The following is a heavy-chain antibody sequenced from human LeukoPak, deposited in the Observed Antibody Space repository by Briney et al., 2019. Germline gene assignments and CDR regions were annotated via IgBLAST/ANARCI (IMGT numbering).Heavy chain of an antibody. CDR2: INPSGGST. V-gene: IGHV1-46*01. CDR1: GYTFTKYY. CDR3: ARSGSSGWYHFDL. J-gene: IGHJ2*01. D-gene: IGHD6-19*01. Sequence: ASVKVSCTASGYTFTKYYIHWVRQAPGQGLKWMGVINPSGGSTCYAQKFQGRVTMTRDTSTSTVYMQLSSLRSEDTAVYYCARSGSSGWYHFDLWGRGTLVTVSS.